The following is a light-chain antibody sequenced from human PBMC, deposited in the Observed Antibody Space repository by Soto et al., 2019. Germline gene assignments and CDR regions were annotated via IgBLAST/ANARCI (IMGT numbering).Light chain of an antibody. V-gene: IGKV3-20*01. CDR3: QQYDSPPMYS. J-gene: IGKJ2*01. CDR1: QSVSSSY. Sequence: EIVLTQSPGTLSLSPGERATLSCRASQSVSSSYLAWYQQKPGQAPRLLIYGASSRASGIPDRFSGSGSGTDFTLTISTLEPEDFAVYYCQQYDSPPMYSFGQGTKLEIK. CDR2: GAS.